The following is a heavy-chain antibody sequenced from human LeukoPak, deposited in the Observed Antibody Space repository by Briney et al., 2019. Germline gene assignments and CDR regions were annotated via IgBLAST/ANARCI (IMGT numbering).Heavy chain of an antibody. CDR2: IYYRGTT. D-gene: IGHD5-24*01. CDR3: ARSVATIFDYYMDV. CDR1: RGSINSHY. V-gene: IGHV4-59*11. Sequence: SEALSHTRTLTRGSINSHYWSWIRQPPGKGLDWIGHIYYRGTTKYIPSLKSRVTISLDMSKNQFSLKLTSATAADTAVYYCARSVATIFDYYMDVWGNGTTVTVSS. J-gene: IGHJ6*03.